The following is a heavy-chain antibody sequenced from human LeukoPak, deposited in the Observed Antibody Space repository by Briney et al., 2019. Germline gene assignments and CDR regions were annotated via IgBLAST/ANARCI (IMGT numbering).Heavy chain of an antibody. CDR3: ASLYYDILTGYYSVDAFDI. Sequence: GGSLRLSCAASGFTFSSYGMHWVRQAPGKGLGWVAVIWYDGSNKYYADSVKGRFTISRDNSKNTLYLQMNSLRAEDTAVYYCASLYYDILTGYYSVDAFDIWGQGTMVTVSS. J-gene: IGHJ3*02. D-gene: IGHD3-9*01. CDR2: IWYDGSNK. CDR1: GFTFSSYG. V-gene: IGHV3-33*01.